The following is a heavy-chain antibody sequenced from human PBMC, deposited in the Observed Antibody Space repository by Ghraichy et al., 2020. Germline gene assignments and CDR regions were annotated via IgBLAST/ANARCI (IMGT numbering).Heavy chain of an antibody. J-gene: IGHJ4*02. Sequence: SETLSLTCAVSGGSISSGGYSWTWIRQPPGRGLEWIGYIYYSGKIYYNPSLKSRLTISGDTSRNHFSLTLSSVTAADTAVYYCARGDSYDSSTYSLWGQGTLVTVSS. D-gene: IGHD3-22*01. V-gene: IGHV4-30-4*07. CDR1: GGSISSGGYS. CDR2: IYYSGKI. CDR3: ARGDSYDSSTYSL.